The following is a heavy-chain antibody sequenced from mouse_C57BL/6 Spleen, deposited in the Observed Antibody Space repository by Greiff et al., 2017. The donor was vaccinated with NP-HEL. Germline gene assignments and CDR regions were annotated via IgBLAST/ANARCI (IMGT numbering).Heavy chain of an antibody. J-gene: IGHJ2*01. Sequence: QVQLKESGPELVKPGASVKISCKASGYAFSSSWMNWVKQRPGKGLEWIGRIYPGDGDTNYNGKFKGKATLTADKSSSTAYMQLSSLTSEDSAVYFCAREGRDDGYYGLDYWGQGTTLTVSS. V-gene: IGHV1-82*01. CDR3: AREGRDDGYYGLDY. CDR2: IYPGDGDT. CDR1: GYAFSSSW. D-gene: IGHD2-3*01.